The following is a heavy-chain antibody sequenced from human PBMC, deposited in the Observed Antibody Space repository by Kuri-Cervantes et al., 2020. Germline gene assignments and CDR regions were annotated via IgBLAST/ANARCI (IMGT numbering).Heavy chain of an antibody. Sequence: KVSCKGSVYSFTSYWICWVRQMPGKGLEWMGITYPGDSDTRYSPSFQGQVTISADKSISPAYLQWSSLKASDTAMYYCARQGKMTTLPPDYWGQGTLVTVSS. CDR1: VYSFTSYW. D-gene: IGHD3-16*01. J-gene: IGHJ4*02. CDR2: TYPGDSDT. CDR3: ARQGKMTTLPPDY. V-gene: IGHV5-51*01.